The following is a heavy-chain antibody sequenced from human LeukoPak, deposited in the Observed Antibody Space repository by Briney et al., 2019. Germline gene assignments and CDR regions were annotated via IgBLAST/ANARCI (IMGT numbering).Heavy chain of an antibody. D-gene: IGHD3-22*01. J-gene: IGHJ4*02. Sequence: GGSLGLSCADSGFTFSNYAMSWVRQAPGKGLEWVSAISGSGGSTYYADSVKGRFTISRDNSKNTLYLQMNSLRAEDTAVYYCAKGSDSSGYSVTPLDYWGQGTLVTVSS. CDR1: GFTFSNYA. V-gene: IGHV3-23*01. CDR3: AKGSDSSGYSVTPLDY. CDR2: ISGSGGST.